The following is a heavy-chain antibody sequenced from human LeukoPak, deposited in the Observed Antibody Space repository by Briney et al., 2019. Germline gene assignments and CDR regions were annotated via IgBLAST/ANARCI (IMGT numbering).Heavy chain of an antibody. Sequence: ASVKVSCKASGGTFSSYAISWVRQAPGQGLEWMGGIIPIFGTANCAQKFQGRVTITADESTSTAYMELSSLRSEDTAVYYCARASHGDYSSGHDYWGQGTLVTVSS. CDR1: GGTFSSYA. J-gene: IGHJ4*02. D-gene: IGHD4-17*01. CDR3: ARASHGDYSSGHDY. CDR2: IIPIFGTA. V-gene: IGHV1-69*13.